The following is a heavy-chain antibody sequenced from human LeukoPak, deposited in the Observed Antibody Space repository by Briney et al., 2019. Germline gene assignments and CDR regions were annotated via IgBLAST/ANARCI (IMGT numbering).Heavy chain of an antibody. Sequence: SVKVSCKASGGTFSSYAISWVRQAPGQGLEWMGGIIPIFGTASHAQKFQGRVTITADESTSTAYMELSSLRSEDTAVYYCARRTYYYDSSLDYWGQGTLVTVSS. D-gene: IGHD3-22*01. V-gene: IGHV1-69*01. J-gene: IGHJ4*02. CDR1: GGTFSSYA. CDR2: IIPIFGTA. CDR3: ARRTYYYDSSLDY.